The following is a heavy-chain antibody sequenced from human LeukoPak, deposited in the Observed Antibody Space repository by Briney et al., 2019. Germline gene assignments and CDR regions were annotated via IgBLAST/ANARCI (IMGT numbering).Heavy chain of an antibody. CDR3: AKAAVAGEVWLDYFDY. J-gene: IGHJ4*02. D-gene: IGHD6-19*01. Sequence: GGSLRLSCAASGFTFSSYGMHWVRQAPGKGLEWVAFIRYDGSNKYYADSVKGRFTISRDNSKNTLYLQMNSLRAEDTAVYYCAKAAVAGEVWLDYFDYWGQGTLVTVSS. CDR2: IRYDGSNK. V-gene: IGHV3-30*02. CDR1: GFTFSSYG.